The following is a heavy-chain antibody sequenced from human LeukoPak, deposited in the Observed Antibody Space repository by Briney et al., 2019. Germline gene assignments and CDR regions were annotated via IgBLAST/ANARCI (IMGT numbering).Heavy chain of an antibody. CDR1: GFTFSSYS. J-gene: IGHJ4*02. V-gene: IGHV3-48*04. Sequence: GGSLRLSCAASGFTFSSYSMNWVRQAPGKGLEWVSYISGSGKTIYYADSVKGRSTISRDNAKNSLYLQMNSLRAEDTAVYYCARGTRYCSGGTCYRYFDYWGQGTLVTVSS. CDR3: ARGTRYCSGGTCYRYFDY. D-gene: IGHD2-15*01. CDR2: ISGSGKTI.